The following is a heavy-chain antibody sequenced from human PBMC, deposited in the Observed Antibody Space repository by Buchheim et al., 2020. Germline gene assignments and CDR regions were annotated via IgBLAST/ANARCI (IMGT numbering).Heavy chain of an antibody. CDR3: ARDPHLYCSGGSCYAGWFDP. D-gene: IGHD2-15*01. V-gene: IGHV4-30-4*01. CDR1: GDSISSGDYY. CDR2: IYYSGST. Sequence: QVQLQESGPGLVKPSQTLSLTCTVSGDSISSGDYYWSWIRQPPGKGLEWIGYIYYSGSTYYNPSLKSRVTISVDTSKNQFSLKLSSVTAADTAVYYCARDPHLYCSGGSCYAGWFDPWGQGTL. J-gene: IGHJ5*02.